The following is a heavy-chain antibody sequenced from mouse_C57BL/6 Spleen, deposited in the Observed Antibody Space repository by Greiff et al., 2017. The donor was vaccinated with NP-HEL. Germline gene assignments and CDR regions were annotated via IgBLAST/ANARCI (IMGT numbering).Heavy chain of an antibody. D-gene: IGHD2-3*01. V-gene: IGHV1-20*01. CDR1: GYSFTGYF. Sequence: VQLQQSGPELVKPGDSVKISCKASGYSFTGYFMNWVMQSHGQSLEWIGRINPYNGDTFYNQKFKGKATLTVDKSSSTAHMELRSLTSEDSAVYYCARERDGYYFFDYWGQGTTLTVSS. CDR2: INPYNGDT. CDR3: ARERDGYYFFDY. J-gene: IGHJ2*01.